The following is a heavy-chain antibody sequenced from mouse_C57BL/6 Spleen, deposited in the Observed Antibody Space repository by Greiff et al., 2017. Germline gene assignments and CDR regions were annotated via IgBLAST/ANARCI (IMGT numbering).Heavy chain of an antibody. D-gene: IGHD2-1*01. V-gene: IGHV10-1*01. CDR3: VRQPLYHSGDYYAMDY. Sequence: EVQLVESGGGLVQPKGSLKLSCAASGFSFNTYAMNWVRQAPGKGLEWVARIRSKSNNYATYYADSVKDRFTISRDDSESMLYLQMNNLKTEDTAMYYCVRQPLYHSGDYYAMDYWGQGTSVTVSS. J-gene: IGHJ4*01. CDR1: GFSFNTYA. CDR2: IRSKSNNYAT.